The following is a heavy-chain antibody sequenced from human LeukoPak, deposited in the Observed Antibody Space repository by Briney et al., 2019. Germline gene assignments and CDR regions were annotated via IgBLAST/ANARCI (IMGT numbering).Heavy chain of an antibody. V-gene: IGHV3-23*01. CDR3: ARALSGWHDIDY. D-gene: IGHD6-19*01. CDR2: INGSGGTT. Sequence: GGSLRLSCAASGFTFSNYAMTWVRQAPGKGLEWVSSINGSGGTTYYADSVKGRFTISRDNSKNTLYLQMNSLRAEDTAVYYCARALSGWHDIDYWGQGTLVTVSS. CDR1: GFTFSNYA. J-gene: IGHJ4*02.